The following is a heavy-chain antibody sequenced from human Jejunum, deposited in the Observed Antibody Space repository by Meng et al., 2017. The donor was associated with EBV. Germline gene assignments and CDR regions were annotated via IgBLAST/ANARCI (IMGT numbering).Heavy chain of an antibody. D-gene: IGHD4-17*01. V-gene: IGHV3-21*01. CDR2: ITSTSGFI. CDR3: AKVGGDYHLSEIDY. CDR1: GFTFSSYS. J-gene: IGHJ4*02. Sequence: QLWESGEGLVKPGGSLSLSCAASGFTFSSYSMNWVRQAPGKGLEWVSSITSTSGFIAYADSVKGRFTISRDNAKNSLYLQMNSLRAEDTAVYYCAKVGGDYHLSEIDYWGQGTLVTVSS.